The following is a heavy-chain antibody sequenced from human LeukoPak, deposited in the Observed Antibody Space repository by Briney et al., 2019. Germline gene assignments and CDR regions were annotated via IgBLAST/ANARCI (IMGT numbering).Heavy chain of an antibody. CDR2: INHSGST. J-gene: IGHJ6*03. CDR1: GGSFSGYY. CDR3: ARGRTGDDGYYYYYYMDV. Sequence: PSETLSLTCAVYGGSFSGYYWSWIRQPPGKGLEWIGEINHSGSTNYNPSLKSRVTISVDTSKNQFSLKLSSVTAADTAVYYCARGRTGDDGYYYYYYMDVWGKGTTVTVSS. V-gene: IGHV4-34*01. D-gene: IGHD7-27*01.